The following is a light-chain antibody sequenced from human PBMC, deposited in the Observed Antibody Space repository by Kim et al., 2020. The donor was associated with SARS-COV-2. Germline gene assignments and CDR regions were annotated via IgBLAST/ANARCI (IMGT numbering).Light chain of an antibody. J-gene: IGLJ3*02. CDR3: VAWDDSLKGPV. CDR1: SSNIGSKT. Sequence: ELTQPPSASGTPGQRVTISCSGSSSNIGSKTVSWYQHLPGTAPKLLIYNNDQWPSGVPDRFSGSKSGTSASLAISGLQSEDEAEYYCVAWDDSLKGPVFGGGTQLTVL. CDR2: NND. V-gene: IGLV1-44*01.